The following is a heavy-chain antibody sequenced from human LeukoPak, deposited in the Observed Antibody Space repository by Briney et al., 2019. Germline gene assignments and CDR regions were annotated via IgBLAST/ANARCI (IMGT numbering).Heavy chain of an antibody. CDR2: IYYSGGT. Sequence: SETLSLTCTVSGGSISSGNYYWSWFRQHPGKGLEWIGYIYYSGGTQYNPSLKSRLTISVDTSKNQFSLRLSSVTAADTAVYYCARLDILTAANFDPWGQGTLVTVSS. V-gene: IGHV4-31*03. J-gene: IGHJ5*02. D-gene: IGHD3-9*01. CDR3: ARLDILTAANFDP. CDR1: GGSISSGNYY.